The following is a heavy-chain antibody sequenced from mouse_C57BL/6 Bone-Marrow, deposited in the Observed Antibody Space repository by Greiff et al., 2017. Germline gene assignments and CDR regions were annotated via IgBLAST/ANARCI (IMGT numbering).Heavy chain of an antibody. V-gene: IGHV1-5*01. Sequence: EVQLQQSGTVLARPGASVKMSCKTSGYTFTSYWMHWVKQRPGQGLEWIGAIYPGNSDTSYNQKFKGKAKLTAVTSASTAYMELSSLTNEDSAVYYCTRQFYLRFYYAMDYWGQGTSVTVSS. CDR2: IYPGNSDT. D-gene: IGHD2-12*01. CDR1: GYTFTSYW. CDR3: TRQFYLRFYYAMDY. J-gene: IGHJ4*01.